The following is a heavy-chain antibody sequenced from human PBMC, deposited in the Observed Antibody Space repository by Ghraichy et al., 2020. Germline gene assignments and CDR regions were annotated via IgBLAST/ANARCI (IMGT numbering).Heavy chain of an antibody. CDR1: GFTFSSYW. J-gene: IGHJ4*02. Sequence: GGSLRLSCAASGFTFSSYWMSWVRQAPGKGLEWVANIKQDGSEKYYVDSVKGRFTISRDNAKNSLYLQMNSLRAEDTAVYYCARDVITIFGVVIRLFDYWGQGTLVTVSS. CDR3: ARDVITIFGVVIRLFDY. CDR2: IKQDGSEK. D-gene: IGHD3-3*01. V-gene: IGHV3-7*01.